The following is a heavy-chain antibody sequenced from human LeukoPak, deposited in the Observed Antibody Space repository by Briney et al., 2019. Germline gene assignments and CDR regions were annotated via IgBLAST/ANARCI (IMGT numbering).Heavy chain of an antibody. CDR1: GFTFSSYG. V-gene: IGHV3-33*01. CDR3: ARDCCASGSHDS. Sequence: GRSLRLSCAASGFTFSSYGMHWVRQAPGKGLEWVAVIWYDGSNKYYADSVKGRFTISRDNARNSLYLQMNDLRAEDTAVYYCARDCCASGSHDSWGQGTLVTVSS. CDR2: IWYDGSNK. J-gene: IGHJ4*02. D-gene: IGHD3-10*01.